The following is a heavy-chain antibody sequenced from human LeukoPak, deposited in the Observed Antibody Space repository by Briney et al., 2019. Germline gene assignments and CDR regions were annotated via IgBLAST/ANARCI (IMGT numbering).Heavy chain of an antibody. D-gene: IGHD3-10*01. Sequence: SETLSLTCTVSGGSISSSSYYWGWIRQPPGKGLEWIGSIYYSGSAYYNPSLKSRVTISVDTSKNQFSLKLSSVTAADTAVYYCARGGYYGSGNDFRFDPWGQGTLVTVSS. CDR1: GGSISSSSYY. V-gene: IGHV4-39*07. CDR2: IYYSGSA. J-gene: IGHJ5*02. CDR3: ARGGYYGSGNDFRFDP.